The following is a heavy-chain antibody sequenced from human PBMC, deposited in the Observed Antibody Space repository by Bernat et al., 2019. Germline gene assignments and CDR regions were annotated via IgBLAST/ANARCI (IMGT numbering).Heavy chain of an antibody. V-gene: IGHV3-21*01. J-gene: IGHJ4*02. CDR3: ARGSGNYGHYYFDS. CDR1: GFTFTCCS. CDR2: ISSSGTYI. D-gene: IGHD3-10*01. Sequence: EVQLVESGGGLVKPGGSLTLSCAASGFTFTCCSMNWVRKAPGKGLEWVSSISSSGTYIYYADSVKGRFTITSDNARNSLYLQMNSLRADDTAVYYCARGSGNYGHYYFDSWGQGTLVTVSS.